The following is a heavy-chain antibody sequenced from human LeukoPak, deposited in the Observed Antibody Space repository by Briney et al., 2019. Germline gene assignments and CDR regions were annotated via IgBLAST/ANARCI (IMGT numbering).Heavy chain of an antibody. CDR1: GGTFSSYA. Sequence: SVKVPCKASGGTFSSYAISWVRQAPGQGLEWMGRIIPIFGTANYAQKFQGRVTITTDESTSTAYMELSSLRSEDTAVYYCARDPGVDYDYVWGSYRSAYQFDYWGQGTLVTVSS. J-gene: IGHJ4*02. D-gene: IGHD3-16*02. CDR3: ARDPGVDYDYVWGSYRSAYQFDY. V-gene: IGHV1-69*05. CDR2: IIPIFGTA.